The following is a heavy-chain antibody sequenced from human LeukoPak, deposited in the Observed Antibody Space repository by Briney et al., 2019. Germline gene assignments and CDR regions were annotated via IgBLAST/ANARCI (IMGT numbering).Heavy chain of an antibody. J-gene: IGHJ4*02. CDR3: ARAYGKIYYDSSGYYRPYYFDY. Sequence: ASVKVSCKASGYTFTGYYMHWVRQAPGQGLERMGWINPNSGGTNYAQKFQGWVTMTRDTSISTAYMELSRLRSDDTAVYYCARAYGKIYYDSSGYYRPYYFDYWGQRTLVTVSS. CDR1: GYTFTGYY. V-gene: IGHV1-2*04. CDR2: INPNSGGT. D-gene: IGHD3-22*01.